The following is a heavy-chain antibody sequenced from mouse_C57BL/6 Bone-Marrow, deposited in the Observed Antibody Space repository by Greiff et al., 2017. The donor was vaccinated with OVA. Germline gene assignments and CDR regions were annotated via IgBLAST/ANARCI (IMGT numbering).Heavy chain of an antibody. V-gene: IGHV5-4*01. CDR1: GFTFSSYA. CDR3: AREGITTVVAYYAMDY. CDR2: ISDGGSYT. D-gene: IGHD1-1*01. Sequence: EVKLMESGGGLVKPGGSLKLSCGASGFTFSSYAMSWVRQTPEKRLEWVATISDGGSYTYYPDNVKGRFTISRDNAKNNLYLQMSHLKSEDTAMYYCAREGITTVVAYYAMDYWGQGTSVTVSS. J-gene: IGHJ4*01.